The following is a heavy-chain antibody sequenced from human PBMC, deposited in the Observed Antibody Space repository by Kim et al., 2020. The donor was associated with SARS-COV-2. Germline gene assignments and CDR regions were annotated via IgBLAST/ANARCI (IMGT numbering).Heavy chain of an antibody. CDR3: ARGTGSSSEY. D-gene: IGHD6-6*01. Sequence: SETLSLTCTVSGGSISSYYWSWIRQPPGKGLEWIGYIYYSGSTNYNPSLKSRVTISVDTSKNQFSLKLSSVTAADTAVYYCARGTGSSSEYWGQGTLVTVSS. J-gene: IGHJ4*02. V-gene: IGHV4-59*01. CDR1: GGSISSYY. CDR2: IYYSGST.